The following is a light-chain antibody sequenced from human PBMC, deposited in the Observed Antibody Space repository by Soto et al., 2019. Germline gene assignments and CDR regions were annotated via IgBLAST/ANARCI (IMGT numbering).Light chain of an antibody. V-gene: IGKV3-20*01. Sequence: EIVLTQSPGTLSLSPGERATLSCRASQSVSSSYLAWYQQKRGQAPRLLISGASSRATGIPDRFSGSGSGTDVTLTISRLEPEDFAVYYCQQYSNSPYTFGQGTKLEIK. CDR3: QQYSNSPYT. CDR2: GAS. CDR1: QSVSSSY. J-gene: IGKJ2*01.